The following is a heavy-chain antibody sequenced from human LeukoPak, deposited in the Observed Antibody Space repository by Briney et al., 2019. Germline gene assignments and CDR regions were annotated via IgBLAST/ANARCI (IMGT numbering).Heavy chain of an antibody. CDR3: ARAQGPTYYSKLFDY. CDR1: GFTFTSYW. Sequence: GGSLRLSCAASGFTFTSYWMTWVRQAPGKGLEWVANIQQDGSEKNYVDSAKGRFTISRDNTKNSLYLQMNSLRAEDTAVYYCARAQGPTYYSKLFDYWGQGTLVTVSS. CDR2: IQQDGSEK. V-gene: IGHV3-7*01. D-gene: IGHD3-10*01. J-gene: IGHJ4*02.